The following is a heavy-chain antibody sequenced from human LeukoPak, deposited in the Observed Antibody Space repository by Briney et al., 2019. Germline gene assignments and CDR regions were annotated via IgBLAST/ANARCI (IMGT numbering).Heavy chain of an antibody. Sequence: SETLSLTCAVYGGSFSGNYWSWIRQPPGKGLEWIGEINHSGSTNSNPSLKSRVTMSVDKSKNQYSLKLTSVTAADTAVYYCATYYDSIGYRFDYWGQGTLVTVSS. CDR2: INHSGST. J-gene: IGHJ4*01. CDR1: GGSFSGNY. V-gene: IGHV4-34*01. CDR3: ATYYDSIGYRFDY. D-gene: IGHD3-22*01.